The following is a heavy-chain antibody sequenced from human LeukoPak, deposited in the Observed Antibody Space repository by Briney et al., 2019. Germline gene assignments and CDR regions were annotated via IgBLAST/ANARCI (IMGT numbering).Heavy chain of an antibody. V-gene: IGHV4-34*01. D-gene: IGHD3-9*01. Sequence: PSETLSLTCAVYGGSFSGYYWSWIRQPPGKGLEWIGEINHSGSTNYNPSLKSRVTISVDTSKNQFSLKLSSVTAADTAVYYCVREIQELTGSPGDYWGQGTLVTVSS. CDR3: VREIQELTGSPGDY. CDR2: INHSGST. CDR1: GGSFSGYY. J-gene: IGHJ4*02.